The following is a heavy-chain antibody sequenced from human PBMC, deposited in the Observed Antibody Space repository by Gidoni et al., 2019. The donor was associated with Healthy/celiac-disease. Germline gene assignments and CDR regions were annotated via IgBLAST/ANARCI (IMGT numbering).Heavy chain of an antibody. J-gene: IGHJ6*02. V-gene: IGHV1-69*01. D-gene: IGHD3-10*01. CDR1: GVTFSTYP. CDR2: TLPIFGTA. Sequence: LQLVLPRAGVKKPGSALQASCTASGVTFSTYPITCVRQAPGQGLEWMGGTLPIFGTANYAQKFQGRVTITADESTSTAYMELRSLRSEDTAVYYCARDRENYYGSAATYYYYGMDVWGQGTTVTVSS. CDR3: ARDRENYYGSAATYYYYGMDV.